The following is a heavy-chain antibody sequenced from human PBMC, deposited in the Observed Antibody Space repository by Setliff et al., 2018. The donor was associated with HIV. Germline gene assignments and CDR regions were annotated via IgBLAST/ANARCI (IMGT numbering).Heavy chain of an antibody. Sequence: GGSLRLSCVAPGFTFSNYGMHWVRQAPGKGLEWVTFIWYDGSQKYYVDSVKGRFTISRDNSKNTLYLQMNSLRVEDTAVYYCAKDVCSGAYCYAYYYYGMDVWGQGTMVTVSS. CDR1: GFTFSNYG. D-gene: IGHD2-15*01. V-gene: IGHV3-30*02. CDR3: AKDVCSGAYCYAYYYYGMDV. J-gene: IGHJ6*02. CDR2: IWYDGSQK.